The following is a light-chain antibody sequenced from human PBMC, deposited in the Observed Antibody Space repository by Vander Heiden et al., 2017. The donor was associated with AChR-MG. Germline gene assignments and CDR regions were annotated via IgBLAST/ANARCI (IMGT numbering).Light chain of an antibody. CDR2: DVS. Sequence: QSALTQPASVSGSPGQSITISCTGTGSDVGGYDYVSWYQQHPGKAPKLMIYDVSKRPSGVANRFSGSKSGSTASLTISGLQAEGEADYYCSSYTSANRVFGGGTKLTVL. V-gene: IGLV2-14*01. J-gene: IGLJ3*02. CDR3: SSYTSANRV. CDR1: GSDVGGYDY.